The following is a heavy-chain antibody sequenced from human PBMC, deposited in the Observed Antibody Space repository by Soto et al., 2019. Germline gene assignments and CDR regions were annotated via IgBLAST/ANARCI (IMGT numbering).Heavy chain of an antibody. CDR3: TRDASRDSSARGWFDP. CDR2: ISSNSAYI. V-gene: IGHV3-21*01. CDR1: GFAFRSFT. J-gene: IGHJ5*02. D-gene: IGHD6-13*01. Sequence: LRLSCAASGFAFRSFTMNLVRQAPLKGLEWVSTISSNSAYIYYTDALRGRFTISRDNAKNSLHLQMNSLRAEDTAVYYCTRDASRDSSARGWFDPWGPGTLVTVSS.